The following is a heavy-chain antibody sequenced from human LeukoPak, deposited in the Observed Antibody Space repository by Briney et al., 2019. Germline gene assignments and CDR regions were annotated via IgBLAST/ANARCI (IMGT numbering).Heavy chain of an antibody. CDR2: ISGSGDRI. J-gene: IGHJ4*02. Sequence: QTGGSLRLSCAASGFTFSNYAMTWVRQAPGKGLEWLSTISGSGDRIFYADSVKGRFTMSRDNSKNTVYLQTNRLRAEDSAVYYCAKDATPYYWGQGTLVTVSS. V-gene: IGHV3-23*01. D-gene: IGHD2-15*01. CDR3: AKDATPYY. CDR1: GFTFSNYA.